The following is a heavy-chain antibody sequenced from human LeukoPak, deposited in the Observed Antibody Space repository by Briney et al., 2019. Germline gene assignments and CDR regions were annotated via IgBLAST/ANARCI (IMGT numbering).Heavy chain of an antibody. CDR1: GFTFSSYA. J-gene: IGHJ3*02. V-gene: IGHV3-23*01. CDR3: AKDPALRYNWNDGAFDI. D-gene: IGHD1-20*01. CDR2: ISGSGGST. Sequence: VGSLRLSCAASGFTFSSYAMSWVRQAPGKGQEWVSAISGSGGSTYYADSVKGRFTISRDNSKNTLYLQMNSLRAEDTAVYYCAKDPALRYNWNDGAFDIWGQGTMVTVSS.